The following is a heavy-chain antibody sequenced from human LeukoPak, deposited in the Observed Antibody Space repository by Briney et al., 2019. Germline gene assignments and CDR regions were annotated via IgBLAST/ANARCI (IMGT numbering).Heavy chain of an antibody. D-gene: IGHD5-24*01. CDR1: GYNFATYW. Sequence: GESLKISCKGSGYNFATYWLGWARQMPGKGLEWMGIIYLGDSDIRYSPSFQGQVTISADKSISTAYLQWSSLKASDTAMYYCVRMFGEMPTISDYWGQGTLVTVSS. V-gene: IGHV5-51*01. CDR2: IYLGDSDI. CDR3: VRMFGEMPTISDY. J-gene: IGHJ4*01.